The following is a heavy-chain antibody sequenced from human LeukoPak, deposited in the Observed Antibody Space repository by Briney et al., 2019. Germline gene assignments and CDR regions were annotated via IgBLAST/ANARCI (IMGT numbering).Heavy chain of an antibody. V-gene: IGHV3-7*01. CDR2: IKQDGSEK. D-gene: IGHD4-17*01. Sequence: GGSLRLSCAASGFTFSSYWMSWVRQAPGKGLEWVANIKQDGSEKYYVDSVKGRFTISRDNAKNSLYLQMNSLRAEDTAVYYCAREAYTLTTAYYFDYWGQGTLVTVSS. CDR1: GFTFSSYW. CDR3: AREAYTLTTAYYFDY. J-gene: IGHJ4*02.